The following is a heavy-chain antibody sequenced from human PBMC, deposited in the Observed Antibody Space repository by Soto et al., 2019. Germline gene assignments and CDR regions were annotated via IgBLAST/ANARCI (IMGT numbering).Heavy chain of an antibody. D-gene: IGHD6-25*01. V-gene: IGHV3-21*01. CDR3: TRDASRESSARGWFDP. CDR1: GFTFRSFT. Sequence: GRSLRLSCAASGFTFRSFTMNWVRQAPGKGLEWVSTISSNSAYIYYTDALRGRFTISRDNAKNSLHLQMNSLRAEDTAVYYCTRDASRESSARGWFDPWGPGTLVTASS. CDR2: ISSNSAYI. J-gene: IGHJ5*02.